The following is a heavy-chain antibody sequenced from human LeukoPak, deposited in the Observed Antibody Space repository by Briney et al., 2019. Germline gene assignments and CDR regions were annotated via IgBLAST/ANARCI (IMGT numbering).Heavy chain of an antibody. CDR3: ARAYTSCFDY. V-gene: IGHV1-46*01. J-gene: IGHJ4*02. D-gene: IGHD1-1*01. CDR2: INPNSGST. Sequence: ASVKVSCKASGYTFTGYYMHWVRQAPGQGLEWMGWINPNSGSTSYAQKFQGRVTMTRDMSTSTVYMELSSLRSEDTAVYYCARAYTSCFDYWGQGTLVTVSS. CDR1: GYTFTGYY.